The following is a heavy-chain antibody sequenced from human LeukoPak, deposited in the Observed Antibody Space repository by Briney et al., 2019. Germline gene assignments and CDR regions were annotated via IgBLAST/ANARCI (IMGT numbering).Heavy chain of an antibody. D-gene: IGHD1-26*01. CDR1: GGSISSYY. V-gene: IGHV4-59*01. Sequence: SETLSPTCTVSGGSISSYYWSWIRQPPGKGLEWIGYIYYSGSTNYNPSLKSRVTISVDTSKNQFSLKLSSVTAADTAVYYCAREVGYWFDPWGQGTLVTVSS. CDR2: IYYSGST. CDR3: AREVGYWFDP. J-gene: IGHJ5*02.